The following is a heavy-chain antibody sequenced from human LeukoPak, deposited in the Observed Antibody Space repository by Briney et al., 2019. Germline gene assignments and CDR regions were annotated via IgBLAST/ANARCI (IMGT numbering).Heavy chain of an antibody. CDR3: AKDPYCSSTSCYTVPD. D-gene: IGHD2-2*02. J-gene: IGHJ4*02. CDR2: ISGNGGST. Sequence: GGSLTLSCAASGFTFSSYAVSWTRQAPGKGLEWVSGISGNGGSTYYADSVKGRFTISRDNSKNTLYLQMNSLRAEDTAVYYCAKDPYCSSTSCYTVPDWGQGTLVTVSS. V-gene: IGHV3-23*01. CDR1: GFTFSSYA.